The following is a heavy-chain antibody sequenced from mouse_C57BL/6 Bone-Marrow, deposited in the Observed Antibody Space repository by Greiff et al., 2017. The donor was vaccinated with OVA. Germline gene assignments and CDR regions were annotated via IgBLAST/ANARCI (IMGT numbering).Heavy chain of an antibody. V-gene: IGHV8-8*01. CDR3: ARPYTMVTTGFDY. Sequence: QVTLKESGPGILQPSQTLSLTCSFSGFSLSTFGMGVGWIRQPSGMGLEWLTHIWWDDDKYYHPAQKSPLPIFKDTSKNQEFLKIADVDTADTSTYNCARPYTMVTTGFDYWGQGTTLTVSS. J-gene: IGHJ2*01. CDR2: IWWDDDK. CDR1: GFSLSTFGMG. D-gene: IGHD2-2*01.